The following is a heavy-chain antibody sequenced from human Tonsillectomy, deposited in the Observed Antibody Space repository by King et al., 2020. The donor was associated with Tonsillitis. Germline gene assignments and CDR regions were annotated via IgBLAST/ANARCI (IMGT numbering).Heavy chain of an antibody. J-gene: IGHJ3*02. D-gene: IGHD3-10*01. Sequence: QLVQSGAEVKKPGESLKISCKGSGYSFTDFWIGWVRQMPGKGLEWMGIIYPGDSDTRYSPSFQGQVSISADKFISTAYLQWSSLKASDTAMYYCARPVVRFRAVISDAFDIWGQGKMVTVSS. CDR1: GYSFTDFW. CDR3: ARPVVRFRAVISDAFDI. CDR2: IYPGDSDT. V-gene: IGHV5-51*01.